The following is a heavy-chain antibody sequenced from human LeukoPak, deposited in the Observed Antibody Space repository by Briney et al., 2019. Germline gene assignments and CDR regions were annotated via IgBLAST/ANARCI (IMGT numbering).Heavy chain of an antibody. D-gene: IGHD5-18*01. J-gene: IGHJ6*02. CDR3: ARRGYSYGSAYYGMDV. Sequence: ASVKVSCKASGYTFTSYGISWVRQAPGQGLEWMGWINAGNGNTKYSQKFQGRVTITRDTSASTAYMELSSLRSEDTAVYYCARRGYSYGSAYYGMDVWGQGTTVTVSS. CDR1: GYTFTSYG. CDR2: INAGNGNT. V-gene: IGHV1-3*01.